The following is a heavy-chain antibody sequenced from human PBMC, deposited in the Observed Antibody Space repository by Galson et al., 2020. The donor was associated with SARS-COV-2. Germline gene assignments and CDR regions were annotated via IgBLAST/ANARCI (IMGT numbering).Heavy chain of an antibody. V-gene: IGHV3-30*04. CDR1: GFTFSSYA. Sequence: GESLKISCAASGFTFSSYAMHWVRQAPGKGLEWVAVISYDGSNKYYADSVKGRFTISRDNSKNTLYLQMNSLRAEDTAVYYCARDLSSGWSNWYFDLWGRGTLVTVSS. D-gene: IGHD6-19*01. J-gene: IGHJ2*01. CDR3: ARDLSSGWSNWYFDL. CDR2: ISYDGSNK.